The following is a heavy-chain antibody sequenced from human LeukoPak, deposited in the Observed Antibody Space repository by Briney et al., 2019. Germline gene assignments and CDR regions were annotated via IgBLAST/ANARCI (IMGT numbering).Heavy chain of an antibody. V-gene: IGHV3-7*01. CDR3: AREGDAFDI. J-gene: IGHJ3*02. CDR2: IKQDGSDK. CDR1: GFSISRHY. Sequence: GGSLRLSCAASGFSISRHYMSWVRQAPGKGLEWVANIKQDGSDKYYVDSVKGRFTTSRDNAKNSLYLQMNSLRAEDTAVYYCAREGDAFDIWGQGTIVTVSS.